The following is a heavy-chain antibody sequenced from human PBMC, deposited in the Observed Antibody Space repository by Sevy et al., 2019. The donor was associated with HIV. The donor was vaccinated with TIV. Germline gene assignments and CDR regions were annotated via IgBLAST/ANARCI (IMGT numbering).Heavy chain of an antibody. J-gene: IGHJ1*01. CDR1: GFTFSTYG. V-gene: IGHV3-30*18. D-gene: IGHD2-15*01. CDR3: AKDRDIVIVLGATALRQ. CDR2: ISYDGRHK. Sequence: GGSLRLSCAASGFTFSTYGMHWVRQAPGKGLEWVAVISYDGRHKYYADSVKGRFTISRDNSKNTLDLQMNSLRAEDTAVDYCAKDRDIVIVLGATALRQWGQGTLVTVSS.